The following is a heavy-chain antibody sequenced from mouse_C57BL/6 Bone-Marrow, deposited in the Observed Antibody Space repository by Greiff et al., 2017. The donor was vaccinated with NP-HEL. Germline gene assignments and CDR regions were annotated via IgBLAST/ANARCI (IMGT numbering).Heavy chain of an antibody. J-gene: IGHJ2*01. D-gene: IGHD1-1*01. CDR1: GYSITSGYY. CDR2: ISYDGSN. Sequence: VQLKESGPGLVKPSQSLSLTCSVTGYSITSGYYWNWIRQFPGNKLEWMGYISYDGSNNYNPSLKNRISITRDTSKNQFFLKLNSVTTEDTATYYCASNYYGSSFYFDYWGQGTTLTVSS. V-gene: IGHV3-6*01. CDR3: ASNYYGSSFYFDY.